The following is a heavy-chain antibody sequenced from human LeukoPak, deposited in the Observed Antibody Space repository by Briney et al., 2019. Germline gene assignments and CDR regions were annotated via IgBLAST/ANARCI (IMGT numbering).Heavy chain of an antibody. D-gene: IGHD5-18*01. CDR3: ARGHSFGYDY. Sequence: GGSLRLSCAASGFTFSSYEMHWVRQGTGKGLEWVSGIGTAGDTYYPGSVKGRFTISRENAKNSLYLQMNSLGAGDTAVYYCARGHSFGYDYWGQGTLVTVSS. J-gene: IGHJ4*02. CDR1: GFTFSSYE. CDR2: IGTAGDT. V-gene: IGHV3-13*01.